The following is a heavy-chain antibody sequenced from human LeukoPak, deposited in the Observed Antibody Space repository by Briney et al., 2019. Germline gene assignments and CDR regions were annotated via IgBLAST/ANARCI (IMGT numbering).Heavy chain of an antibody. J-gene: IGHJ4*02. CDR1: GYTFTGYY. CDR2: INPNSGGT. D-gene: IGHD2-2*01. V-gene: IGHV1-2*02. Sequence: ASVKVSCKASGYTFTGYYMHWVRQAPGQGLEWMGWINPNSGGTNYAQKFQGRVTMTRDTSNSTAYMELSRLRSDDTAVYYCGREISGYCSRTSCYHPDYWDQGTLVSVSS. CDR3: GREISGYCSRTSCYHPDY.